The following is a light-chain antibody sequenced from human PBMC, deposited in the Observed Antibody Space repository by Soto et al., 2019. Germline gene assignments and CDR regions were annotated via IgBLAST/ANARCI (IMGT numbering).Light chain of an antibody. CDR1: QSVLYSFNNKKH. CDR3: QQYYTTPFT. Sequence: DIVMTQSPDSLAVSLGERATINCKSSQSVLYSFNNKKHLAWYQQKTGQPPKLLIYWASTRESGVPDRFSGSGSGTDFTLTISSLQAEDVAVYYCQQYYTTPFTFGPGTKVEIK. J-gene: IGKJ3*01. V-gene: IGKV4-1*01. CDR2: WAS.